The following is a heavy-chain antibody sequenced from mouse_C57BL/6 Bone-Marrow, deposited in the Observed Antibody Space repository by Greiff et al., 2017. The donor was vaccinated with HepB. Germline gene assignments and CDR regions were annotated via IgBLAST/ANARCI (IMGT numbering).Heavy chain of an antibody. CDR1: GYTFTDYY. D-gene: IGHD2-4*01. J-gene: IGHJ3*01. CDR3: ARGAYDYDFAY. CDR2: INPYNGGT. Sequence: VHVKQSGPVLVKPGASVKMSCKASGYTFTDYYMNWVKQSHGKSLEWIGVINPYNGGTSYNQKFKGKATLTVDKSSSTAYMELNSLTSEDSAVYYCARGAYDYDFAYWGQGTLVTVSA. V-gene: IGHV1-19*01.